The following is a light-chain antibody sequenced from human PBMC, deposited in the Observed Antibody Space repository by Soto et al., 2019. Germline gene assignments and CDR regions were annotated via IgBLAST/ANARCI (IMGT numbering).Light chain of an antibody. CDR3: LQDYNYPWT. Sequence: AIQMTQSPSSLSASLGDRVTITCRASQGIRNDLGWYQHKPGKAPKLLIYAASSLQSGVPSRFSGSGSGTDFTLTISSLQPEDFATYYCLQDYNYPWTFGQGTKVDI. V-gene: IGKV1-6*01. J-gene: IGKJ1*01. CDR1: QGIRND. CDR2: AAS.